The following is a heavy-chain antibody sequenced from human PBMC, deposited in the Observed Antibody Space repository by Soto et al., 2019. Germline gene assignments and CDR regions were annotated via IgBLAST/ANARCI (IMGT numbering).Heavy chain of an antibody. J-gene: IGHJ4*02. CDR1: GASVSSGSYY. CDR3: AREMITFGGARADY. D-gene: IGHD3-16*01. V-gene: IGHV4-61*01. Sequence: KPSETLSLTCAVSGASVSSGSYYWNWIRQPPGKGLEWIGYIYYSGSTSYNPSLKSRVTISVDTSKNQFSLKLSSVTAADTAVYYCAREMITFGGARADYWGQGTLVTVSS. CDR2: IYYSGST.